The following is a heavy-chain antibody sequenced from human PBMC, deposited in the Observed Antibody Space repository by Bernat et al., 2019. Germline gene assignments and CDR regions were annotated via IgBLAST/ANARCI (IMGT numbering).Heavy chain of an antibody. Sequence: QVQLVQSGAEVKKPGASVKVSCKASGYTFTSYDINWVRQATGQGLEWMGWMNPNSGNTGYAQKFQGRVTMTRNTSIRTAYMELRSLRSEDTAVYYCASPYCSSTSCYNDAFDIWGQGTMVTVSS. CDR3: ASPYCSSTSCYNDAFDI. J-gene: IGHJ3*02. CDR2: MNPNSGNT. D-gene: IGHD2-2*01. V-gene: IGHV1-8*01. CDR1: GYTFTSYD.